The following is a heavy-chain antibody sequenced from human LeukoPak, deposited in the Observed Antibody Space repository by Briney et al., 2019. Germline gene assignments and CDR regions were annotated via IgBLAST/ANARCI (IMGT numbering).Heavy chain of an antibody. CDR1: GASVSSSSYY. V-gene: IGHV4-39*07. J-gene: IGHJ4*02. D-gene: IGHD6-13*01. CDR3: ARLYSSSLGRVFDY. Sequence: SETLSLTCTVSGASVSSSSYYWGWIRQPPGKGLEWIGSLYYSGSTYYNPSLKSRVTISVDTSKNQFSLKLSSVTAADTAVYYCARLYSSSLGRVFDYWGQGTLVTVSS. CDR2: LYYSGST.